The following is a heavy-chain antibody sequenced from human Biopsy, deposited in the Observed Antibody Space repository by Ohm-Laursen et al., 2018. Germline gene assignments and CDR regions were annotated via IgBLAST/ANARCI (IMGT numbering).Heavy chain of an antibody. CDR3: ARGYSRRVSIFEASIYWFDP. V-gene: IGHV1-8*01. D-gene: IGHD6-6*01. J-gene: IGHJ5*02. CDR1: GYSFSTYD. CDR2: MIPSSGKT. Sequence: ASVKVSCKASGYSFSTYDVNWVRQARGQGLEWTGWMIPSSGKTGYAQRFQGRVTLTMNTSISTAYMELSGLRSEDTAVYFCARGYSRRVSIFEASIYWFDPWGQGTLVTVSS.